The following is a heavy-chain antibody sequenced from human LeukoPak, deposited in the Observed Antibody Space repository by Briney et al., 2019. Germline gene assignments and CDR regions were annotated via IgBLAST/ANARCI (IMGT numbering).Heavy chain of an antibody. Sequence: EASVKVSCKASGYTFSSYDINWVRQATGQGLEWMGWINPNSGGTNYAQKFQVRGTMTRDTSISTAYMELSRLRSDDTAVYYCARSAESSSWVEFDYWGQGTLVTVSS. CDR3: ARSAESSSWVEFDY. V-gene: IGHV1-2*02. CDR1: GYTFSSYD. CDR2: INPNSGGT. D-gene: IGHD6-13*01. J-gene: IGHJ4*02.